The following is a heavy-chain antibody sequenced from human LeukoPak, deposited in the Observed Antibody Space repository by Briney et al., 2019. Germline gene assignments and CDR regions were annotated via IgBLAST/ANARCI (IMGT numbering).Heavy chain of an antibody. Sequence: SETLSPTCAVSGGSFSGYYWSWIRQPPGKGLEWIGEINHSGITNYNPSLKSRVTISIDTSKKQFSLKLSSVTAADTAVYYCARPRTPYSSGRFAYWGQGTLVTVSS. V-gene: IGHV4-34*01. CDR2: INHSGIT. CDR1: GGSFSGYY. CDR3: ARPRTPYSSGRFAY. J-gene: IGHJ4*02. D-gene: IGHD6-19*01.